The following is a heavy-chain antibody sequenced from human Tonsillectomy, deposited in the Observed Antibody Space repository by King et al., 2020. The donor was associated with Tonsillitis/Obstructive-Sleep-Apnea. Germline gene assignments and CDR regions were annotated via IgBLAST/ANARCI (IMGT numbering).Heavy chain of an antibody. CDR3: AKDGRSYYCYFDL. V-gene: IGHV3-33*06. J-gene: IGHJ2*01. CDR1: GFTFSNYG. CDR2: IWYDGSNK. D-gene: IGHD3-10*01. Sequence: ESGGGVVQPGRSLRLSCAASGFTFSNYGMHWVRQAPGKGLEWVAIIWYDGSNKYYADSVKGRFTISRDNSKNTLYLQMNSLRAEDTAVYYCAKDGRSYYCYFDLWGRGTLVTVSS.